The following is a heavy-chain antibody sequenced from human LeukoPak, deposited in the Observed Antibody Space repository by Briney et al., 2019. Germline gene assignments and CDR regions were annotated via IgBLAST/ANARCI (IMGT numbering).Heavy chain of an antibody. CDR2: IKSKNDGGAI. CDR3: TTDPRD. V-gene: IGHV3-15*01. Sequence: PGGSLRPSCVASGIAFSKTWMSWVRQAPGKGLEWVGRIKSKNDGGAIDYIEPVKGRFTISRDDAKNTVYLQMNSLKTEDTAMYYCTTDPRDWGQGTLVTVSS. CDR1: GIAFSKTW. J-gene: IGHJ4*02.